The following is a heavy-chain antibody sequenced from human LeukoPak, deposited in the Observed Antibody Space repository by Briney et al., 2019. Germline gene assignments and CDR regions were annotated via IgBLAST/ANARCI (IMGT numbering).Heavy chain of an antibody. J-gene: IGHJ3*02. CDR3: ARYSYGILHDAFDI. D-gene: IGHD5-18*01. CDR2: MNPNSGNT. Sequence: ASVKVSCKASGYTFTSYDINWVRQATGQGLEWMGWMNPNSGNTGYAQKFQGRVTMTRNTSISTAYMELSSLRSEDTAVYYCARYSYGILHDAFDIWGQGTMVTVSS. CDR1: GYTFTSYD. V-gene: IGHV1-8*01.